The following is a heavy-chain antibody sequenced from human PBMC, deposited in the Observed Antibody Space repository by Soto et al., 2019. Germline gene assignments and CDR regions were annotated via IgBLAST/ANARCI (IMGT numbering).Heavy chain of an antibody. CDR3: ARTTVTQSYWYFDL. D-gene: IGHD4-17*01. Sequence: GGSLRLSCAASGFTFSSYSMNWVRQAPGKGLEWVSYISSSSSTIYYADSVKGRFTISRDNAKNSLYLQMNSLRDEDTAVYYCARTTVTQSYWYFDLWGRGTLVTVSS. CDR1: GFTFSSYS. CDR2: ISSSSSTI. V-gene: IGHV3-48*02. J-gene: IGHJ2*01.